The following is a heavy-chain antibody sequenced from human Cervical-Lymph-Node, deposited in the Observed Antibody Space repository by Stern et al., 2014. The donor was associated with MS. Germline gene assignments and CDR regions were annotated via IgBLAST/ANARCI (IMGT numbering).Heavy chain of an antibody. CDR2: IIPIFATA. CDR1: GDSFNTHS. Sequence: VQLVESGAEVKKPGSSVKVSCKASGDSFNTHSFCWVRQAPGQGLERMGGIIPIFATANYAQKFQGRVTFTADESTSTVYMELTSLRSEDTAIYYCATDVVRDLTPPAWGQGTLVTVSS. V-gene: IGHV1-69*01. CDR3: ATDVVRDLTPPA. D-gene: IGHD2-15*01. J-gene: IGHJ5*02.